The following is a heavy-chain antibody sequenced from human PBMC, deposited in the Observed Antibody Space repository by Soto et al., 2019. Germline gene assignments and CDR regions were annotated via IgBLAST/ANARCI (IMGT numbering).Heavy chain of an antibody. CDR3: ARGLRITIFGVVPY. D-gene: IGHD3-3*01. J-gene: IGHJ4*02. CDR2: MNPNSGNT. V-gene: IGHV1-8*01. Sequence: ASVKVSCKASGYTFTSYDINWGRQATGQGLEWMGWMNPNSGNTGYAQKFQGRVTMTRNTSISTAYMELSSLRSEDTAVYYCARGLRITIFGVVPYWGQGTLVTVSS. CDR1: GYTFTSYD.